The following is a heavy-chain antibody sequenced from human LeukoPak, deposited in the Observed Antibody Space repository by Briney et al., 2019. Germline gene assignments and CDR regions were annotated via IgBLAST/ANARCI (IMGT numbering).Heavy chain of an antibody. CDR3: ARQTGSGLFILP. D-gene: IGHD3/OR15-3a*01. Sequence: SETLSLTCAVYGGSFSGYYWSWIRQPPGKWLEWIGEITHSGSTNYNPSLKSRVTISVDTSKNQFSLRLTSVTAADTAVYYCARQTGSGLFILPGGQGTLVTVPS. V-gene: IGHV4-34*01. CDR1: GGSFSGYY. J-gene: IGHJ4*02. CDR2: ITHSGST.